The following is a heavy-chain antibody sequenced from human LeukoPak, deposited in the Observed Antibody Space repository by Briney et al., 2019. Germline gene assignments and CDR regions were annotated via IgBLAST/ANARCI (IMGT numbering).Heavy chain of an antibody. CDR2: IKEDGNEK. Sequence: GGSLRLSCEASGFTFSDYWMSWVRQAPGKGLEGVANIKEDGNEKYYVDSVKGRFTISRDNAKNSLYLQMNSLRAGDTALYYCARADSNIAARRIGFDYWGQGTLVTVSS. V-gene: IGHV3-7*01. CDR3: ARADSNIAARRIGFDY. CDR1: GFTFSDYW. J-gene: IGHJ4*02. D-gene: IGHD6-6*01.